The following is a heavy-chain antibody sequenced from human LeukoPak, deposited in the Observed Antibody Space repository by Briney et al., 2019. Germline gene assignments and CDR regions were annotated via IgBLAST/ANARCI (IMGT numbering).Heavy chain of an antibody. Sequence: PGGSLRLSCAASGFTFSSYGMHWVRQAPGKGLEWVAFIRYDGSNKYYADSVKGRFTISRDNSKNTLYLQMNSLKAEDTAVYYCAKDYGYCSSTSCYNLLPCYMDVWGKGTTVTVSS. V-gene: IGHV3-30*02. D-gene: IGHD2-2*03. J-gene: IGHJ6*03. CDR1: GFTFSSYG. CDR2: IRYDGSNK. CDR3: AKDYGYCSSTSCYNLLPCYMDV.